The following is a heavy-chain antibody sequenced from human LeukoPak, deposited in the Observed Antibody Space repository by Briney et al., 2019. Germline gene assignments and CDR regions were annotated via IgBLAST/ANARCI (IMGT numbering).Heavy chain of an antibody. J-gene: IGHJ4*02. D-gene: IGHD3-22*01. CDR1: GFTFSSYA. Sequence: GGSLRLSCVGSGFTFSSYAMHWVRQAPGKGLEWVAGTLYNGKNKFYADSVKGRLSISRDNSKNTLYVQMDSLRAEDTAVYYCAKGDNYYDSSGYYHVRALFDYWGQGALVTVSS. CDR2: TLYNGKNK. CDR3: AKGDNYYDSSGYYHVRALFDY. V-gene: IGHV3-30*04.